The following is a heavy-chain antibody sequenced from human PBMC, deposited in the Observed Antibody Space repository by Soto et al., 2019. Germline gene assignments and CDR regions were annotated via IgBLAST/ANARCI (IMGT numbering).Heavy chain of an antibody. J-gene: IGHJ4*02. D-gene: IGHD2-21*02. CDR3: AREAGNCGGDCHQFDY. V-gene: IGHV4-59*01. CDR1: GGTIITYD. CDR2: IYYSGST. Sequence: PSVPNRVTRTVAGGTIITYDWSWILKKTGKGLEWIGYIYYSGSTNYNPSLKTRVTMSVDTSKNQFSLRLSSVTAADTAVYYCAREAGNCGGDCHQFDYWGQGALVTVSS.